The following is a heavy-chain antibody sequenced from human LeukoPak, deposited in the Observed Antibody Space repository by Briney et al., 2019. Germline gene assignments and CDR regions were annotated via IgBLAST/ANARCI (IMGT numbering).Heavy chain of an antibody. Sequence: SETLSLTCTVSGGSISSGGYYWSWIRQHPGKGLEWIGYIYYSGSTYYNPSLKSRVTISVDTSKNQFSLKLSSVTAADTAVYYCARKGCSGGSCYYDYWGQGTLVTVAP. D-gene: IGHD2-15*01. V-gene: IGHV4-31*03. CDR1: GGSISSGGYY. J-gene: IGHJ4*02. CDR3: ARKGCSGGSCYYDY. CDR2: IYYSGST.